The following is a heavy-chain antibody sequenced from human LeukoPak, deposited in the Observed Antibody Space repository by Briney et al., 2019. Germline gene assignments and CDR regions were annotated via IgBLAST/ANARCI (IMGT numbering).Heavy chain of an antibody. Sequence: GGSLRLSCAASGFTFSSYAMSWVRQAPGKGLEWVSAISGSGGSTYYADSVKGRFTISRDNSKNTLYLQMNSLRAEDTAVYYCAKDFCSRTSCYAGGFDYWGQGTLVSVSS. J-gene: IGHJ4*02. D-gene: IGHD2-2*01. V-gene: IGHV3-23*01. CDR1: GFTFSSYA. CDR2: ISGSGGST. CDR3: AKDFCSRTSCYAGGFDY.